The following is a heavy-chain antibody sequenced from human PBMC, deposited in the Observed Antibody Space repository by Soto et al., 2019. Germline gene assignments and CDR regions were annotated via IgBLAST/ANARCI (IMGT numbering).Heavy chain of an antibody. J-gene: IGHJ4*02. Sequence: EVQLLESGGGLVQPGGSLRLSCAASGFTFSSYAMSWVRQAPGKGLEWVSAISGSGGSTYYADSVKGRFTISRYNSKNTLYMQMNSVRAEDTAVYYCAKGDYWWELLPTSYWGQGTLVTVSS. CDR3: AKGDYWWELLPTSY. CDR1: GFTFSSYA. V-gene: IGHV3-23*01. CDR2: ISGSGGST. D-gene: IGHD1-26*01.